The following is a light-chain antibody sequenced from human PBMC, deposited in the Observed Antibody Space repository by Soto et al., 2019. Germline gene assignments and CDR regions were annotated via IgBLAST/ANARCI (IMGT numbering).Light chain of an antibody. V-gene: IGLV1-47*01. J-gene: IGLJ3*02. CDR3: AAWDDSLSGVV. Sequence: QSVLTQPPSASGTPGQRVTISCSGSSSNIGSNYVYWYQQLPGTAPKLLIYRNNQRPSGVTDRFSGSKSGTSASLAISGLRFEDEANYYCAAWDDSLSGVVFGGGTKLTVL. CDR2: RNN. CDR1: SSNIGSNY.